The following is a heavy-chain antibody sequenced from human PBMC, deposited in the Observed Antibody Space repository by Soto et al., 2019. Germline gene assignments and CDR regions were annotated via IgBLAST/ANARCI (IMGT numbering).Heavy chain of an antibody. D-gene: IGHD3-22*01. Sequence: SETLSLTCTVSGGSISSGGYYWSWIRQHPGKGLEWIGYIYYSGSTYYNPSLKSRVTISVDTSKNQFSLKLSSVTAADTAVYYCARVKKYWDSSGNWFNPWGQGTLVTVSS. V-gene: IGHV4-31*03. CDR2: IYYSGST. CDR3: ARVKKYWDSSGNWFNP. J-gene: IGHJ5*02. CDR1: GGSISSGGYY.